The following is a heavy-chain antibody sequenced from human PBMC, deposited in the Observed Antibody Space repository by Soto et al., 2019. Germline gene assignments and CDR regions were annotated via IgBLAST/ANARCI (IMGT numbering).Heavy chain of an antibody. CDR2: IYHSGST. CDR3: ARGGEGGAAVLFDY. J-gene: IGHJ4*02. D-gene: IGHD6-13*01. V-gene: IGHV4-30-2*01. Sequence: QLQLQESGSGLVKPSQTLSLTCAVSGGSISSGGYSWSWIRQPPGKGLEWIGYIYHSGSTYYNPSLKRRGTRSVDRSKNQFSLKLSSVTAADTAVYYCARGGEGGAAVLFDYWGQGTLVTVSS. CDR1: GGSISSGGYS.